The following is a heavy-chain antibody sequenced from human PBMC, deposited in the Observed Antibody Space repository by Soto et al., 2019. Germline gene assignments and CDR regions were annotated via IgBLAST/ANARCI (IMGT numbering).Heavy chain of an antibody. V-gene: IGHV1-18*01. D-gene: IGHD3-3*02. J-gene: IGHJ5*02. Sequence: ASVKVSCKASGNTVPNYAIHWVRQAPGQRLEWMGWINAYNGNTNYAQHLQGRVTLTTDTSTSTAYMELRSLRSDDTAVYYCARDSPPIASWGQGTLVTVSS. CDR2: INAYNGNT. CDR1: GNTVPNYA. CDR3: ARDSPPIAS.